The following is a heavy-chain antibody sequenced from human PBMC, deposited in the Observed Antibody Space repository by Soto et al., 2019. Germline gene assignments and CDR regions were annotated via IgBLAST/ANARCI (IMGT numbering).Heavy chain of an antibody. CDR1: GGSISSYY. Sequence: SETLSLTCTVSGGSISSYYWSWIRQPPGKGLEWIGYIYYSGSTNYNPSLKSRVTISVDTSKNQFSLKLSSVTAADTAVYYCARQRQGLYDFWSGYYSHYYYMDVWGKGTTVTVSS. J-gene: IGHJ6*03. CDR3: ARQRQGLYDFWSGYYSHYYYMDV. V-gene: IGHV4-59*08. D-gene: IGHD3-3*01. CDR2: IYYSGST.